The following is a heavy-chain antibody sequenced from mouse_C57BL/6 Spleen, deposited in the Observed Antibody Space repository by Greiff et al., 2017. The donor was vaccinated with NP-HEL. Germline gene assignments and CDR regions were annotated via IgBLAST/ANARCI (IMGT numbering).Heavy chain of an antibody. CDR3: ARGSSGYVDY. CDR1: GYSITSGYY. CDR2: ISYDGSN. J-gene: IGHJ2*01. V-gene: IGHV3-6*01. D-gene: IGHD3-2*02. Sequence: DVQLQESGPGLVKPSQSLSLTCSVTGYSITSGYYWNWIRQFPGNKLEWMGYISYDGSNNYNPSLKNRISITRDTSKNQFFLKLNSVTTEDTATYYCARGSSGYVDYWGQGTTLTVSS.